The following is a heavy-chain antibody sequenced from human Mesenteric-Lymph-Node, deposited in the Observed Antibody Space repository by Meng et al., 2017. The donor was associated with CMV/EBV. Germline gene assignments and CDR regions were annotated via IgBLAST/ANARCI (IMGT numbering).Heavy chain of an antibody. J-gene: IGHJ6*02. CDR3: ARDRGYCSSTSCRGGYYYYYGMDV. CDR2: INWNSGNI. CDR1: GFTFSMYW. D-gene: IGHD2-2*01. V-gene: IGHV3-20*04. Sequence: GGSLRLSCVASGFTFSMYWMTWVRQAPGKGLEWVSGINWNSGNIGYADSVKGRFTISRDNAKNSLYLQMNSLRAEDTAVYYCARDRGYCSSTSCRGGYYYYYGMDVWGQGTTVTVSS.